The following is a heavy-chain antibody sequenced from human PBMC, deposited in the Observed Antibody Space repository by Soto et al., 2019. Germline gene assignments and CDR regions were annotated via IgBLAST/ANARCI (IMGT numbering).Heavy chain of an antibody. CDR3: ARDIGYCISTSGPGDYYYYGMDV. D-gene: IGHD2-2*01. CDR1: GYTFTSYG. CDR2: ISAYNGNT. Sequence: ASVKVSCKASGYTFTSYGISWVRQAPGQGLEWMGWISAYNGNTNYAQKLQGRVTMTTDTSTSTAYMELRSLRSDDTAVYYCARDIGYCISTSGPGDYYYYGMDVWGKGTTVTGS. V-gene: IGHV1-18*01. J-gene: IGHJ6*04.